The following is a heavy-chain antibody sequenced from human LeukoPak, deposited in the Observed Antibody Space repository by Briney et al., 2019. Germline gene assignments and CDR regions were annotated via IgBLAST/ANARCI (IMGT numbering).Heavy chain of an antibody. D-gene: IGHD4-17*01. CDR2: IWYDGSNR. J-gene: IGHJ4*02. Sequence: PGRSLRLSCAASGFTFSSYGTHWVRQAPGKGLEWVAVIWYDGSNRYYADSVKGRFTISRDNSKNTLYLQMNSLRAEDTAVYYCAREHYGDYVFYLFDYWGQGTLVTVSS. V-gene: IGHV3-33*01. CDR3: AREHYGDYVFYLFDY. CDR1: GFTFSSYG.